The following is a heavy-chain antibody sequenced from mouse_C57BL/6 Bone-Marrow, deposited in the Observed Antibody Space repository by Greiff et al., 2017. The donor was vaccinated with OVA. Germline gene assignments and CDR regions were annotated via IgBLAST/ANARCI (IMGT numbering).Heavy chain of an antibody. CDR3: TVQVITTVVDWYFDD. J-gene: IGHJ1*03. Sequence: VQLQQSGTVLARPGASVKMSCKTSGYTFTSYWMHWVKQRPGQGLEWIGAIYPGNSDTSYNQKFKGKAKLTAVTSASTAYMELSSLTNEDSAVYYCTVQVITTVVDWYFDDWGTGTTVTVSS. D-gene: IGHD1-1*01. CDR1: GYTFTSYW. CDR2: IYPGNSDT. V-gene: IGHV1-5*01.